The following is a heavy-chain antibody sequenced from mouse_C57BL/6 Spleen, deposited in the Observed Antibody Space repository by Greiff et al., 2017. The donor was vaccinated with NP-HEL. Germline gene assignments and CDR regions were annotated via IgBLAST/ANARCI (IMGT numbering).Heavy chain of an antibody. CDR1: GYAFSSYW. Sequence: VQLQQSGAELVKPGASVKISCKASGYAFSSYWMNWVKQRPGKGLEWIGQIYPGDGDTNYSGKFKGKATLTADKSSSTAYMQLSSLTSEDSAVYFCARGGNYGNYVWYFDVWGTGTTVTVSS. CDR3: ARGGNYGNYVWYFDV. V-gene: IGHV1-80*01. CDR2: IYPGDGDT. J-gene: IGHJ1*03. D-gene: IGHD2-1*01.